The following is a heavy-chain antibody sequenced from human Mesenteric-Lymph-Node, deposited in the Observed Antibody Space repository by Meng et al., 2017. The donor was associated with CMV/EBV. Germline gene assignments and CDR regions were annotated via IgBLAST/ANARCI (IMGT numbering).Heavy chain of an antibody. CDR3: AKYLPVSGSATPFAMDV. J-gene: IGHJ6*01. D-gene: IGHD1-20*01. CDR1: GFTFSSYA. V-gene: IGHV3-23*01. CDR2: MSGSSSST. Sequence: GGSLRLSCAASGFTFSSYAMSWVRQAPGKGLEWVSGMSGSSSSTYYADSVQGRFTISRDSSKNTLYLQMNSLRVEDTAVYFCAKYLPVSGSATPFAMDVWGQGTTVTVSS.